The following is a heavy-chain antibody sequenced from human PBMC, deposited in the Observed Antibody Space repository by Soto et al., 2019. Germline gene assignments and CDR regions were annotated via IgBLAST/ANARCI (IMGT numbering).Heavy chain of an antibody. CDR1: GYTFTSYA. Sequence: GASVKVSCKASGYTFTSYAMHWVRQAPGQRLEWMGWINAGNGNTKYSQKFQGRVTITRDTSASTAYMELSSLRSEDTAVYYCARGGYCSGGSCPNAEYFQHWGQGTLVTVSS. CDR3: ARGGYCSGGSCPNAEYFQH. CDR2: INAGNGNT. J-gene: IGHJ1*01. D-gene: IGHD2-15*01. V-gene: IGHV1-3*01.